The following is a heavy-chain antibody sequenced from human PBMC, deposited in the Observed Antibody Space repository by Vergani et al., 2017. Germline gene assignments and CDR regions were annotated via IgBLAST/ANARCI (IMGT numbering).Heavy chain of an antibody. Sequence: QVQLVESGGGVVQPGGSLRLSCAASGFTFNSYGMHWVRQAPGKGLEWVASIRSDESRRYYGDSMEGPFTISRDNSKNTLYLQMKGLRPEDTAVYYCAKEGGGYCRGGTCYPEYWGQGTLVIVSS. J-gene: IGHJ4*02. D-gene: IGHD2-15*01. CDR1: GFTFNSYG. CDR3: AKEGGGYCRGGTCYPEY. V-gene: IGHV3-30*02. CDR2: IRSDESRR.